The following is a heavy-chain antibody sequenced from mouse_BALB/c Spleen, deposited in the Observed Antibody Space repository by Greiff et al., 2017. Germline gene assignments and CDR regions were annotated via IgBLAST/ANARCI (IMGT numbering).Heavy chain of an antibody. J-gene: IGHJ4*01. V-gene: IGHV5-17*02. D-gene: IGHD2-4*01. CDR3: ARHRDYPPGMDY. CDR2: ISSGSSTI. CDR1: GFTFSSFG. Sequence: EVKVVESGGGLVQPGGSRKLSCAASGFTFSSFGMHWVRQAPEKGLEWVAYISSGSSTIYYADTVKGRFTISRDNPKNTLFLQMTSLKSEDTAMYYCARHRDYPPGMDYWGQGTSVTVSS.